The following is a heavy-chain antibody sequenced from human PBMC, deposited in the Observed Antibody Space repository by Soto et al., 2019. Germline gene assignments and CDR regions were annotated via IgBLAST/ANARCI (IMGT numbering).Heavy chain of an antibody. V-gene: IGHV3-23*01. CDR1: GFTCSSYA. D-gene: IGHD6-19*01. Sequence: PGGSLRLSCAASGFTCSSYAMSWVRQAPGKGLEWVSAISGSGGSTYYADSVKGRFTISRDNSKNTLYLQMNSLRAEDTAVYYCAKVRGQWLARGSYYFDYWGQGTLVTVSS. J-gene: IGHJ4*02. CDR3: AKVRGQWLARGSYYFDY. CDR2: ISGSGGST.